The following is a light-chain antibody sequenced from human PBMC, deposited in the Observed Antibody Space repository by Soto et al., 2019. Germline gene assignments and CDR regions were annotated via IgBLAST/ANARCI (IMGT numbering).Light chain of an antibody. J-gene: IGLJ2*01. Sequence: QSVLTQPASVSGSPGQSITIPCTGTSSDVGGYNYVSWYQQHPGKAPKLMIYDVSNRPSGVSDRFSGSKSGNTASLTISGLQAEDEADYYCSSYTSSTTRVVFGEGTKLTVL. CDR3: SSYTSSTTRVV. CDR1: SSDVGGYNY. V-gene: IGLV2-14*01. CDR2: DVS.